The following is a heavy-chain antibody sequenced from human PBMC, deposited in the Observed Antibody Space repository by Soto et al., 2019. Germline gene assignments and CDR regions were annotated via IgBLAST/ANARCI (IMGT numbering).Heavy chain of an antibody. Sequence: GGSLRLSCAASGFTFSSYAMSWVRQAPGKGLEWVSAISGSGGSTYYADSVKGRFTISRDNSKNTLYPQMNSLRAEDTAVYYCAKDKGVYYDFWSGYSPRGWFDPWGQGTLVTVSS. CDR3: AKDKGVYYDFWSGYSPRGWFDP. J-gene: IGHJ5*02. CDR2: ISGSGGST. D-gene: IGHD3-3*01. V-gene: IGHV3-23*01. CDR1: GFTFSSYA.